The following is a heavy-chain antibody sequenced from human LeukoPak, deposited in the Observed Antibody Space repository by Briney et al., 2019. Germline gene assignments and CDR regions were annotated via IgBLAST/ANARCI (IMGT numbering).Heavy chain of an antibody. CDR3: ANSRRSGYWYFDL. V-gene: IGHV1-18*01. CDR2: ISAYNGNT. Sequence: GASVKVSCKASGYTFTSYGISWVRQAPGQGLERMGWISAYNGNTNYAQKLQGRVTMTTDTSTSTAYMELRSLRSDDTAVYYCANSRRSGYWYFDLWGRGTLVTVSS. J-gene: IGHJ2*01. CDR1: GYTFTSYG. D-gene: IGHD3-22*01.